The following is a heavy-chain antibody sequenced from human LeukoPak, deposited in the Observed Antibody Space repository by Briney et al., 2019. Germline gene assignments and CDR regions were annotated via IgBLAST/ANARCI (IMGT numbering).Heavy chain of an antibody. CDR3: ARVPPRTAMGPYFDY. CDR2: MYYSGST. V-gene: IGHV4-31*03. D-gene: IGHD5-18*01. Sequence: SETLSLTCTVSGGSISSGGYYWSWIRQHPGKGLEWIGYMYYSGSTYYNPSLKSRVTISVDTSKNQFSLKLSSVAAADTAVYYCARVPPRTAMGPYFDYWGQGTLVTVSS. CDR1: GGSISSGGYY. J-gene: IGHJ4*02.